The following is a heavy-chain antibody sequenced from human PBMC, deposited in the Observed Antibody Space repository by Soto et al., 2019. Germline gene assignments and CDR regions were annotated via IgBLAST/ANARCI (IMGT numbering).Heavy chain of an antibody. CDR3: ARDDSSGYSGQ. D-gene: IGHD3-22*01. CDR2: IYFSGST. Sequence: PSETLSLTCTVSGGSISSGDYYWSWIRQPPGKGLEWIGYIYFSGSTYYNPSLKSRVTISVDTSKNQFSLKLSSVTAADTAVYYCARDDSSGYSGQWGQGTLVTVPS. V-gene: IGHV4-30-4*01. CDR1: GGSISSGDYY. J-gene: IGHJ4*02.